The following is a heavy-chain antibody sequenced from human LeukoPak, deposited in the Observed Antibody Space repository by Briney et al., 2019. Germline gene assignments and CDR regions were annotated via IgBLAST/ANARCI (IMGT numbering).Heavy chain of an antibody. CDR2: IYPGDSDT. CDR1: GYSFTSYW. Sequence: GESLKISCKGSGYSFTSYWIGWVRQMPGKGLEWMGIIYPGDSDTRYSPSFQGQVTISADKSISTAYLRWSGLKASDTAMYYCARHYYYGSGSSSSYFDYWGQGTLVTVSS. D-gene: IGHD3-10*01. J-gene: IGHJ4*02. V-gene: IGHV5-51*01. CDR3: ARHYYYGSGSSSSYFDY.